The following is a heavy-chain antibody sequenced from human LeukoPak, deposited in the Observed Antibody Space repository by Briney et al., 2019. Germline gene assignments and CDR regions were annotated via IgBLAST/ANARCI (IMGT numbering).Heavy chain of an antibody. CDR2: ISAYNGNT. J-gene: IGHJ6*02. D-gene: IGHD6-13*01. CDR1: GYTFTSYG. Sequence: ASVKVSCKASGYTFTSYGISWVRQAPGQGLEWMGWISAYNGNTNYAQKLQGRVTMTTDTSTSTAYMELRSLRSDDTAVYYCASRDCIAAAGTPYYYYYGMDVWGQGTTVTVSS. CDR3: ASRDCIAAAGTPYYYYYGMDV. V-gene: IGHV1-18*01.